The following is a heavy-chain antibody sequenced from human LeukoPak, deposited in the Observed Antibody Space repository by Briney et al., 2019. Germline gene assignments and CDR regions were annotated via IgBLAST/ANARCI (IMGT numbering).Heavy chain of an antibody. CDR1: GFTFSAYS. Sequence: GGSLRLSCAASGFTFSAYSMNWVRQAPGKGLEWVSYISSDSGTRYYADSVKGRFTISRDNAKNSLYLQMNSLRAEDTAVYYCARAAQPGSDPWGQGTLVTVSS. CDR3: ARAAQPGSDP. D-gene: IGHD1-14*01. V-gene: IGHV3-48*01. CDR2: ISSDSGTR. J-gene: IGHJ5*02.